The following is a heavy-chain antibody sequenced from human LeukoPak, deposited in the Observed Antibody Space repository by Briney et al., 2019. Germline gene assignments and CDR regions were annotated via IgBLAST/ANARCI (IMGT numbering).Heavy chain of an antibody. D-gene: IGHD4-11*01. J-gene: IGHJ4*02. CDR2: IRYDGSNK. CDR1: GFTFSSYG. V-gene: IGHV3-30*02. Sequence: QTGGSLRLSCAASGFTFSSYGMHWVRKAPGMGPEWVAFIRYDGSNKYYADSVKGRFTISRDDSKNTLYLQMNSLRAEDTAVYYCAFESMTTVTFDYWGQGTLVTVSS. CDR3: AFESMTTVTFDY.